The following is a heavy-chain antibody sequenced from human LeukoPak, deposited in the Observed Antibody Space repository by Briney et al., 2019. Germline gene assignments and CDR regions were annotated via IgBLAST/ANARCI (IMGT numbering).Heavy chain of an antibody. V-gene: IGHV3-11*04. Sequence: PGGSLRLSCAASGFTFTDYYMSWIRQAPGKGLEWLSYISSSGSTIYYADSVKGRFTISRDNAKNSLYLQMNSLTAEDTAVYYCARRGTDNTAMVKGEFAYWGQGTLVTVSS. J-gene: IGHJ4*02. CDR1: GFTFTDYY. CDR2: ISSSGSTI. D-gene: IGHD5-18*01. CDR3: ARRGTDNTAMVKGEFAY.